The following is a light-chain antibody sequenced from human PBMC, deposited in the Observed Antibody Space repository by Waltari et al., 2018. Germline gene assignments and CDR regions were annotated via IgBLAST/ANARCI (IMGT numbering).Light chain of an antibody. CDR1: QSVSST. Sequence: EIVMTQSPATLSVSPGARATLPCRASQSVSSTLAWDQQKPGQPPRLLIYGASTRATATPARFSGSGSGTEFTLAISSLQSEDFAVYYCQQYYEWPLTFGGGTKVEIK. CDR2: GAS. V-gene: IGKV3D-15*01. J-gene: IGKJ4*01. CDR3: QQYYEWPLT.